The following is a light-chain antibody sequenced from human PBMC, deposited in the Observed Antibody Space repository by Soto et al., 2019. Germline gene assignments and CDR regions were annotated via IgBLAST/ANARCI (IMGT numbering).Light chain of an antibody. V-gene: IGLV1-40*01. CDR1: SSNIGAGYD. Sequence: QSVLTQPPSVSGAPGQRVTISCTGSSSNIGAGYDVHWYQQFPGTAPKLLIYGNSNRPSGVPDRFSGSKSGTSASLAITGLQAEAEADYYCQSYDNSLSGSYVFGTGTKLTVL. CDR2: GNS. J-gene: IGLJ1*01. CDR3: QSYDNSLSGSYV.